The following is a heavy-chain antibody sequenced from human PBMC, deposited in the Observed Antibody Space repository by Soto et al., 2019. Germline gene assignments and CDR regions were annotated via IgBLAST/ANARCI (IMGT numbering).Heavy chain of an antibody. V-gene: IGHV1-69*04. CDR1: GGTFSSYT. D-gene: IGHD3-3*01. J-gene: IGHJ6*03. CDR2: IIPILGIA. Sequence: GASVKVSCKASGGTFSSYTISWVRQAPGQGLEWMGRIIPILGIANYAQKFQGRVTITADKSTSTACMELSSLRSEDTAVYYCARDRPITIFDKRALYYMDVWGKGTKVTVSS. CDR3: ARDRPITIFDKRALYYMDV.